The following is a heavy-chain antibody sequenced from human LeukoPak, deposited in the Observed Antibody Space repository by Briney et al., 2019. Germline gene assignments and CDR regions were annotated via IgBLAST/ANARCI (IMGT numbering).Heavy chain of an antibody. CDR1: GFTFDDYA. CDR2: ISWNSGSI. D-gene: IGHD2-2*02. Sequence: GGSLRLSCAASGFTFDDYAMHWVRQAPGKGLEWVSGISWNSGSIGYADSVKGRFTISRDNAKNSLYLQMNSLRAEDTAVYYCAKDERYCSSTSCYSAFDIWGQGTMVTVSS. CDR3: AKDERYCSSTSCYSAFDI. V-gene: IGHV3-9*01. J-gene: IGHJ3*02.